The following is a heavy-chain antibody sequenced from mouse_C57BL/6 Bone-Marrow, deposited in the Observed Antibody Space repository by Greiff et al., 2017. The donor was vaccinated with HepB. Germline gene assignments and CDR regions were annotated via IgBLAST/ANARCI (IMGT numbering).Heavy chain of an antibody. CDR3: AREATMVTPYWYFDV. D-gene: IGHD2-1*01. J-gene: IGHJ1*03. CDR1: GYTFTSYW. CDR2: IYPGSGST. V-gene: IGHV1-55*01. Sequence: QVQLKQPGAELVKPGASVKMSCKASGYTFTSYWITWVKQRPGQGLEWIGDIYPGSGSTNYNEKFKSKATLTVDTSSSTAYMQLSSLTSEDSAVYYCAREATMVTPYWYFDVWGTGTTVTVSS.